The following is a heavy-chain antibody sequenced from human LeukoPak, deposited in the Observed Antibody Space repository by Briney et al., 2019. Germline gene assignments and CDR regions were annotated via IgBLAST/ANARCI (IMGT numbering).Heavy chain of an antibody. V-gene: IGHV4-38-2*01. CDR3: ARIGVAVSNYFDY. CDR1: GYSISSGYY. Sequence: PSETLSLTCAVSGYSISSGYYWGWIRQPPGKGLEWIGSIYHSGSTYYNPSLKSRVTISVDTSKNQFSLKLSSVTAADTAVYYCARIGVAVSNYFDYWGQGTLVTVSS. CDR2: IYHSGST. D-gene: IGHD6-19*01. J-gene: IGHJ4*02.